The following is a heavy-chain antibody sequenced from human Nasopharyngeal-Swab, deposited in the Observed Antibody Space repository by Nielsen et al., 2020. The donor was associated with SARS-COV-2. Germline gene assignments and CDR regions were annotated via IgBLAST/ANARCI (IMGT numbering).Heavy chain of an antibody. CDR3: ARDAMGYCSSTSCFLYNWFDP. V-gene: IGHV1-18*01. CDR1: GYTFTSYG. CDR2: ISAYNGNT. D-gene: IGHD2-2*01. Sequence: ASVKVSCKDSGYTFTSYGISWVRQAPGKGLEGMGWISAYNGNTNYAQKLQGRVTMTTDTSTRTAFLELRSLRSDDTAVYYCARDAMGYCSSTSCFLYNWFDPWGQGTLVTVFS. J-gene: IGHJ5*02.